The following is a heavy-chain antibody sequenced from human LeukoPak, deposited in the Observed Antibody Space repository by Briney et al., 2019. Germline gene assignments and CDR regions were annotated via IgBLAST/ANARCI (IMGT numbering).Heavy chain of an antibody. Sequence: ASVKVSCKASGYTFTSYYMHWLRQAPGQGLEWMGIINPSGGSTSYAQKFQGRVTMTRDTSTSTVYMELSSLRSADTAVYYCASAPHDSGWYQPLDYWGQGTLVTVSS. CDR1: GYTFTSYY. CDR3: ASAPHDSGWYQPLDY. CDR2: INPSGGST. D-gene: IGHD6-19*01. V-gene: IGHV1-46*01. J-gene: IGHJ4*02.